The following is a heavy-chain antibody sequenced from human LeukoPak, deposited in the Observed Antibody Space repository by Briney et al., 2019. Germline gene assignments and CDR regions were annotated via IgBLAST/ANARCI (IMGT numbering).Heavy chain of an antibody. CDR1: GGSISGYY. D-gene: IGHD6-13*01. V-gene: IGHV4-59*01. CDR3: ARQEQQLIYNWFDP. CDR2: IYCSGST. Sequence: SETLSLTCTVSGGSISGYYWSWIRQPPGKGLEWIGYIYCSGSTNYNPSLKSRVTISVDTSKSQFSLKLSSVTAADTAVYYCARQEQQLIYNWFDPWGQGTLVTVSS. J-gene: IGHJ5*02.